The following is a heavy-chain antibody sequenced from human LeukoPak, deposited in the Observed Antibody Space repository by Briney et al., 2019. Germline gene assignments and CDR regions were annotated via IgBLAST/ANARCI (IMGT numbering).Heavy chain of an antibody. D-gene: IGHD5-12*01. Sequence: HPGGSLRLSCAASGFTFSSYAMHWVRQAPGKGLEWVAVISYDGSNKYYADSVKGRFTISRDNSKNTLYLQMNSLRAEDTAVYYCARDAGRGGYDYGVDWGQGTLVTVSS. CDR2: ISYDGSNK. CDR3: ARDAGRGGYDYGVD. CDR1: GFTFSSYA. J-gene: IGHJ4*02. V-gene: IGHV3-30-3*01.